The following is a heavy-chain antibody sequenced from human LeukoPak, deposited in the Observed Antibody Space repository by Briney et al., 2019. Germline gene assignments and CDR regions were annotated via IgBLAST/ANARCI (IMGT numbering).Heavy chain of an antibody. CDR2: ISWNSGSI. CDR3: AKGYSSSWYVRYFDL. J-gene: IGHJ2*01. V-gene: IGHV3-9*01. D-gene: IGHD6-13*01. Sequence: GRSLRLSCAASGFTFDDYAMHWVRQAPGKGLEWVSGISWNSGSIGYADSVKGRFTISRDNAKNSLYLQMNSLRAEDTALYYCAKGYSSSWYVRYFDLWGRGTLVTVSS. CDR1: GFTFDDYA.